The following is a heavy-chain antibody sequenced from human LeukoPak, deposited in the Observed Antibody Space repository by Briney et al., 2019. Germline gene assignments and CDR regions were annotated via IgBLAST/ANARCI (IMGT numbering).Heavy chain of an antibody. CDR2: IYYSGCT. Sequence: PETLSLTCTVSGGSISRYYGSWIRQPPGKGLGWIGYIYYSGCTNYNPSLKSRVTISVGTSKNQFSLKLSSVTAAATAVYYCASDYYASSGFEYWGQGTLVTVSS. D-gene: IGHD3-22*01. CDR1: GGSISRYY. J-gene: IGHJ4*02. CDR3: ASDYYASSGFEY. V-gene: IGHV4-59*01.